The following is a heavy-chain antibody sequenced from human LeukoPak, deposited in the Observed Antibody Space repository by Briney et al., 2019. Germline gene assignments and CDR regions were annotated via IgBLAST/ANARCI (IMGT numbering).Heavy chain of an antibody. J-gene: IGHJ4*02. V-gene: IGHV2-5*02. CDR3: AHRRASSYGSVEGYLDY. CDR1: GFSLSTSEVG. D-gene: IGHD3-10*01. Sequence: ESGPTLVKPTQTLTLTCSFSGFSLSTSEVGVGWIRQPPGKALEWLALIYWDDDKRYSPSLKTRLTITKDTSKNQVVLTMTNMDPVDTVTYYCAHRRASSYGSVEGYLDYWGQGTLVTVSS. CDR2: IYWDDDK.